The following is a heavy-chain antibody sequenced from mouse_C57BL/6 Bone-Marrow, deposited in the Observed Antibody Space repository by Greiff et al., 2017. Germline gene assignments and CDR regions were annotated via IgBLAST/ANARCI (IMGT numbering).Heavy chain of an antibody. CDR1: GFTFSDYG. J-gene: IGHJ2*01. CDR2: ISSGSSTI. V-gene: IGHV5-17*01. Sequence: EVKVEESGGGLVKPGGSLKLSCAASGFTFSDYGMHWVRQAPEKGLEWVAYISSGSSTIYYADTVKGRFTISRDNAKNTLFLKMTSLRSEDTAMYYCARRITTVVAGNYFDYWGQGTTLTVSS. D-gene: IGHD1-1*01. CDR3: ARRITTVVAGNYFDY.